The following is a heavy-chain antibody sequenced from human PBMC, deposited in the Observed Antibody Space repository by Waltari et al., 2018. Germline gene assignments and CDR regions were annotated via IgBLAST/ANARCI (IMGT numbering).Heavy chain of an antibody. J-gene: IGHJ5*02. D-gene: IGHD6-13*01. CDR3: AKASSVRGRGWFDP. V-gene: IGHV4-59*01. CDR1: GALLPSSY. Sequence: QVQVQESGPGLVEPSETLSLPCTVSGALLPSSYWTWLRQSPGQGLETIGYFFHSGTINYNPSLNGRATISIDTSNNLFSLKLTSVTAADTAVYYCAKASSVRGRGWFDPWGQGILVTVSS. CDR2: FFHSGTI.